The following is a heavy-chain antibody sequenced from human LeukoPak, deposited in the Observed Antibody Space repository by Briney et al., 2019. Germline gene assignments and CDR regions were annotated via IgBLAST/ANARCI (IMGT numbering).Heavy chain of an antibody. D-gene: IGHD6-13*01. CDR2: IYYSGST. CDR3: ASYVAAAGFFGC. J-gene: IGHJ4*02. V-gene: IGHV4-39*01. CDR1: GGSISSSSYY. Sequence: SETLSLTCTVSGGSISSSSYYWGWIRQPPGKGLEWIGSIYYSGSTYYNPSLKSRVTISVDTSKNQFSLKLSSVTAADTAVYCCASYVAAAGFFGCWGQGTLVTVSS.